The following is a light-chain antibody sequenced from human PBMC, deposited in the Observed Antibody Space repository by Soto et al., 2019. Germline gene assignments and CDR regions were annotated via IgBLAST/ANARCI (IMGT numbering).Light chain of an antibody. CDR1: QDISNY. V-gene: IGKV1-33*01. CDR3: QQYDNLPFT. CDR2: GAS. J-gene: IGKJ3*01. Sequence: DIQMTQSPSSLSASVGDRVTITCQASQDISNYLNWYQQKQGQAPKLLIYGASTLETGVASRFSGSASGTHFSFTISSLQPEDIATYYSQQYDNLPFTFGPGTKVDIK.